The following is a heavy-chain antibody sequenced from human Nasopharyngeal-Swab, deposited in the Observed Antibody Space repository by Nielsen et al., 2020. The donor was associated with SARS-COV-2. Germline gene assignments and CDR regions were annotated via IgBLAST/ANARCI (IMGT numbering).Heavy chain of an antibody. CDR2: ISAYNGNT. D-gene: IGHD2-15*01. Sequence: WVRQAPGHGLEWMGWISAYNGNTNYAQRLQGRVTMTTDTSTNTAYMEMRSLRSDDTAVYYCARTGYCSGGSCYSWWFDPWGQGTLVTVSS. CDR3: ARTGYCSGGSCYSWWFDP. V-gene: IGHV1-18*01. J-gene: IGHJ5*02.